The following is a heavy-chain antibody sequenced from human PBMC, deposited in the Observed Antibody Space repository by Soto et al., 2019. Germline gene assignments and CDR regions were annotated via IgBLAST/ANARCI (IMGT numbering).Heavy chain of an antibody. CDR2: ISYDGSNK. D-gene: IGHD2-15*01. Sequence: GGSLRLSCAASGFTFSSYAMHGVRQAPGKGLEWVAVISYDGSNKYYADSVKGRFTISRDNSKNTLYLQMNSLRAEDTAVYYCAREDGSAFDYWGQGTLVTVSS. CDR1: GFTFSSYA. V-gene: IGHV3-30-3*01. CDR3: AREDGSAFDY. J-gene: IGHJ4*02.